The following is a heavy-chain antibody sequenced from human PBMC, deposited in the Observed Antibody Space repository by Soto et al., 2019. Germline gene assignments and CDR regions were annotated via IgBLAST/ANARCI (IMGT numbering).Heavy chain of an antibody. CDR3: AKDLGGYYGSDQEDY. CDR2: ISGSGGST. Sequence: GGSLRLSCAASGFTFSSYAMSWVRQAPGKGLEWVSAISGSGGSTYYADSVKGRFTISRDNSKNTLYLQMNSLRAEDTAVYYCAKDLGGYYGSDQEDYWGQGTLVTVSS. CDR1: GFTFSSYA. V-gene: IGHV3-23*01. D-gene: IGHD3-10*01. J-gene: IGHJ4*02.